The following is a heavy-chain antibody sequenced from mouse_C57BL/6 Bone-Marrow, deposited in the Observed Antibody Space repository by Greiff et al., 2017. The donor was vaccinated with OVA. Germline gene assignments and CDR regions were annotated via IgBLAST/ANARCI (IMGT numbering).Heavy chain of an antibody. D-gene: IGHD2-4*01. CDR1: GYSITSGYD. CDR2: ISYSGST. V-gene: IGHV3-1*01. Sequence: EVQLQQSGPGMVKPSQSLSLTCTVTGYSITSGYDWHWIRHFPGNKLEWMGYISYSGSTNYNPSLKSRISITHDTSKNHFFLKLNSVTTEDTATYYCAVYDYDAAWFAYWGQGTLVTVSA. J-gene: IGHJ3*01. CDR3: AVYDYDAAWFAY.